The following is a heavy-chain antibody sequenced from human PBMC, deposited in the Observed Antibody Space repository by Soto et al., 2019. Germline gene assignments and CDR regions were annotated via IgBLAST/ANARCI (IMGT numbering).Heavy chain of an antibody. CDR2: VYSSGST. Sequence: GSLGLSCAASGFTFSNVWLSWIRQPTGKGLEWIGYVYSSGSTNYNPSLKSRVTISVDTSKNQFGLKLSSVTAADTAVYYWARLNPRRYLDYWGQGTLVTVSS. CDR3: ARLNPRRYLDY. J-gene: IGHJ4*02. CDR1: GFTFSNVW. V-gene: IGHV4-59*01.